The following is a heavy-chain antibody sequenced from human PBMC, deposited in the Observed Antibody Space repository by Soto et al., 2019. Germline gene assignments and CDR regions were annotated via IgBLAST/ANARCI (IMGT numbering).Heavy chain of an antibody. J-gene: IGHJ4*02. CDR2: IYYSGST. CDR1: GGSISSGGYY. Sequence: QVQLQESGPGLVKPSQTLSLTCTVSGGSISSGGYYWSWIRQHPGKGLEWIGYIYYSGSTYYNPSLKCRVTISLATSKNQFSLKLSSVTAADTAVYYCAAVDMATMRIDYWGQGTLVTVSS. V-gene: IGHV4-31*03. D-gene: IGHD5-12*01. CDR3: AAVDMATMRIDY.